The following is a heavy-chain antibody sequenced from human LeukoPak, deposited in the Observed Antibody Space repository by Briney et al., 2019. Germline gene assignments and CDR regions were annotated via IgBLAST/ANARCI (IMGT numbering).Heavy chain of an antibody. CDR2: IYYSGST. CDR3: ARALCGGDCYPPWALGFDY. D-gene: IGHD2-21*02. CDR1: GGSINSTSNY. Sequence: SETLSLTCTVSGGSINSTSNYWGWIRQPPGKGLEWIGSIYYSGSTSYNPSLKSRVTISVDTSKNQFSLKLSSVTAADTAVYYCARALCGGDCYPPWALGFDYWGQGTLVTVSS. V-gene: IGHV4-39*07. J-gene: IGHJ4*02.